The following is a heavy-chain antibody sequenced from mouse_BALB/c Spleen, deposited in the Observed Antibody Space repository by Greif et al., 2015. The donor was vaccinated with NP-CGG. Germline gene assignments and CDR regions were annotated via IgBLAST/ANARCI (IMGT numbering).Heavy chain of an antibody. CDR3: AKSGDYYNSLDY. D-gene: IGHD1-3*01. Sequence: VKLVESGSVLVRPGASVKLSCKASGYTFTSSWMHWAKQRPGQGLEWIGEIHPYSGHTNYNEKFKGKATLTVDTSSSTAYGVLSSLTSEDSAGYYCAKSGDYYNSLDYWGQGTTLTVSS. CDR2: IHPYSGHT. CDR1: GYTFTSSW. V-gene: IGHV1S130*01. J-gene: IGHJ2*01.